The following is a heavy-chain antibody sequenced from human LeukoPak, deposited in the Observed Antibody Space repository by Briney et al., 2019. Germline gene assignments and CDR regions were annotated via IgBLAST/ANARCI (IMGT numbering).Heavy chain of an antibody. CDR1: GFTVSNNY. V-gene: IGHV3-53*01. J-gene: IGHJ4*02. Sequence: GGSLKLSCAASGFTVSNNYMSWVRQAPGKGLEWVSFIYGGGSTYYADSVKGRFTISRDNSKNTLYLQMNSLKTEDTAVYYCTTDHPDYDSSGYYPYFDYWGQGTLVTVSS. CDR3: TTDHPDYDSSGYYPYFDY. D-gene: IGHD3-22*01. CDR2: IYGGGST.